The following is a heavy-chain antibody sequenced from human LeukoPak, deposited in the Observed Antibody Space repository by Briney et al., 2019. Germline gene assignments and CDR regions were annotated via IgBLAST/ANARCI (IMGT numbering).Heavy chain of an antibody. CDR1: GGSFSGYY. CDR2: INPSGRT. CDR3: ARVPSGVVEPPTRVDYFDL. J-gene: IGHJ4*02. V-gene: IGHV4-34*01. D-gene: IGHD2-2*01. Sequence: PSETLSHTCAVYGGSFSGYYWSWIRQPPGKGLEWIGEINPSGRTNYNPSLRSRVTISVDTSKNQFSLKWSSVTAADTAVYYCARVPSGVVEPPTRVDYFDLWGQGTLVTVSS.